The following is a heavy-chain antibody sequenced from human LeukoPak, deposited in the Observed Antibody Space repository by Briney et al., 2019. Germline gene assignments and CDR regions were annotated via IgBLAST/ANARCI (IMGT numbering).Heavy chain of an antibody. V-gene: IGHV3-23*01. CDR3: AKNGGYGYGSDA. J-gene: IGHJ5*02. CDR2: IGGTGGPT. Sequence: PGGSLRLSCAASGFTFSTYSMCWVRQAPGKGLEWVSSIGGTGGPTYYAESVKGRFSISRDNSRNTLYLQMNSLRAEDTAVYYCAKNGGYGYGSDAWGQGTLVTVSS. CDR1: GFTFSTYS. D-gene: IGHD5-18*01.